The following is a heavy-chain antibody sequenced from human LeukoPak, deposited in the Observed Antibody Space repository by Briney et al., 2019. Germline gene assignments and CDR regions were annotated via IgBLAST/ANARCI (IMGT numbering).Heavy chain of an antibody. CDR2: IYYSGST. Sequence: SETLSLTCTVSGGSISSYYWSWIRQPPGKGLEWIGYIYYSGSTNYNPSLKSRVTISVDTSKNQFSLKLGSVTAADTAVYYCARDRRPYYDSSGYYFGYDAFDIWSQGTMVTVSS. D-gene: IGHD3-22*01. V-gene: IGHV4-59*01. CDR1: GGSISSYY. CDR3: ARDRRPYYDSSGYYFGYDAFDI. J-gene: IGHJ3*02.